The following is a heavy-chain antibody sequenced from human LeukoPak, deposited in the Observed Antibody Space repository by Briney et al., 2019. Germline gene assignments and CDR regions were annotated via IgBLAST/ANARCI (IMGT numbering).Heavy chain of an antibody. Sequence: ASGPTLVNPTQTLTLTCTYSGFSLSTSGVGVGWIRQPPEKALEWLALIYWDDGKRYSPSLKRRLTITKDTSKNQVVLTMTNMDPVDTATYYCAHRRGSFDYWGQGTLVTVSS. V-gene: IGHV2-5*02. J-gene: IGHJ4*02. CDR2: IYWDDGK. D-gene: IGHD2-15*01. CDR3: AHRRGSFDY. CDR1: GFSLSTSGVG.